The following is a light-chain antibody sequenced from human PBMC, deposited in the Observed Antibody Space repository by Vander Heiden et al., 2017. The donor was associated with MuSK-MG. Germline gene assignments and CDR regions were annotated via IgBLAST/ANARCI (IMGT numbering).Light chain of an antibody. CDR1: QGNDVF. J-gene: IGKJ2*01. Sequence: DIQMTQSPSSLSASVGDRVTITCRASQGNDVFLNWYQQKPGKPPSLLIYAASNLRSGVPSRVSGSAYGTEFTLDISDLQPEDSATYYCQQSYSNFGQGTKLEIK. CDR2: AAS. CDR3: QQSYSN. V-gene: IGKV1-39*01.